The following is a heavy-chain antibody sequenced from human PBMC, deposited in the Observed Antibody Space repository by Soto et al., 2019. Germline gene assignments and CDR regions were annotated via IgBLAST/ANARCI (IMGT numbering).Heavy chain of an antibody. CDR2: ISVGNGNT. D-gene: IGHD6-19*01. CDR3: ARGSNKDSGWLPEY. CDR1: GFSFTDYA. V-gene: IGHV1-3*01. J-gene: IGHJ4*02. Sequence: QVQLVQSGAEVMKPGASVKVSCKASGFSFTDYAIHWVRQAPGQGLEWVGWISVGNGNTKYSQKFQGRVTITRDTSASTVYMDLSSLKSEDTAVFYCARGSNKDSGWLPEYWGQGTLVTVSS.